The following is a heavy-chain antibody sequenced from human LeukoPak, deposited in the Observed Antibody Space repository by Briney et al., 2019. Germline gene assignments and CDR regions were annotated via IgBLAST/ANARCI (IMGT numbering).Heavy chain of an antibody. J-gene: IGHJ6*03. Sequence: PGGSLRLSCAASGFTFSSYAMHWVRQAPGKGLEWVAVISYDGSNKYYADSVKGRFTISRDNSKNTLYLQMNSLRAEDTAVYYCAKVSTRWSYYYYYMDVWGKGTTVTVSS. D-gene: IGHD3-3*01. CDR2: ISYDGSNK. CDR3: AKVSTRWSYYYYYMDV. CDR1: GFTFSSYA. V-gene: IGHV3-30*04.